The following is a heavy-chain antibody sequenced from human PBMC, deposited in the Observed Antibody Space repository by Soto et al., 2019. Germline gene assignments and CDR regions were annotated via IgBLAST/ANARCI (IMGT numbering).Heavy chain of an antibody. CDR1: GFTFSNAW. J-gene: IGHJ6*02. CDR2: IKSKTDGGTT. V-gene: IGHV3-15*07. D-gene: IGHD4-17*01. Sequence: GGSLRLSCAASGFTFSNAWMNWVRQAPGKGLEWVGRIKSKTDGGTTDYAAPVKGRFTISRDDSKNTLYLQMNSLKTEDTAVYYCTTVGDYGDYGGQYYYYYSGMDAWGQGTTVTVSS. CDR3: TTVGDYGDYGGQYYYYYSGMDA.